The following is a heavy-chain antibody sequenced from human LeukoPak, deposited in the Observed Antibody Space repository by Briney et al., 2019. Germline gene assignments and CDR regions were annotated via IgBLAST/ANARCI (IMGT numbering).Heavy chain of an antibody. CDR2: ISWDGGST. D-gene: IGHD6-13*01. J-gene: IGHJ4*02. V-gene: IGHV3-43D*03. CDR3: AKDTQPVAAAGTFDY. CDR1: GFIFDDYA. Sequence: GGSLRLSCAASGFIFDDYAMHWVRQAPGKGLEWVSLISWDGGSTYYADSVKGRFTISRDNSKNSLYLQMNSLRAEDTALYYCAKDTQPVAAAGTFDYWGQGTLVTVSS.